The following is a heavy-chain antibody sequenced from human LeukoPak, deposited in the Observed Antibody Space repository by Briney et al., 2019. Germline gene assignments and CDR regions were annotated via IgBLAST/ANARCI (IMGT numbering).Heavy chain of an antibody. CDR3: AKDAVLLWFAERDSRFPLYYFDY. V-gene: IGHV3-23*01. CDR1: GFTFSSYA. J-gene: IGHJ4*02. CDR2: ISGSGGST. D-gene: IGHD3-10*01. Sequence: PGGSLRLSCAASGFTFSSYAMSWVRQAPGKGLEWLSAISGSGGSTYYADSVKGRFTISRDNSKNTLYLQMNSLRAEDTAVYYCAKDAVLLWFAERDSRFPLYYFDYWGQGTLLTVSS.